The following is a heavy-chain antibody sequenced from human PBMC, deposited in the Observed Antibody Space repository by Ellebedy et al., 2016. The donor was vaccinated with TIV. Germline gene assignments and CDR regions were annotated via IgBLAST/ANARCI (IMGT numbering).Heavy chain of an antibody. CDR3: AKERHPRHPRWMGPTYFDY. CDR2: IFSAADGGET. J-gene: IGHJ4*02. D-gene: IGHD4-23*01. CDR1: GFTVTTNY. V-gene: IGHV3-53*05. Sequence: GESLKISCAASGFTVTTNYMNWVRQAPGKGLEWVSVIFSAADGGETHYADSVKSRFTISRDNSNNTLYLQMTSLRTEDTAVYYCAKERHPRHPRWMGPTYFDYWGQGTLVAVSS.